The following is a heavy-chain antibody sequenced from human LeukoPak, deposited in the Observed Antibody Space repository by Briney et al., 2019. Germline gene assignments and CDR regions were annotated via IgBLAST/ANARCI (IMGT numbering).Heavy chain of an antibody. Sequence: KPSETLSLTCTVSGGSISSYYWSWIRQPPGKGLEWIGYIYYSGSTNYNPSLKSRVTISVDTSKNQFSLKLSSVTAADTAVYYCASSKISYYYGSGSYYNGYYYYYMDVWGKGTTVTISS. CDR2: IYYSGST. D-gene: IGHD3-10*01. J-gene: IGHJ6*03. CDR3: ASSKISYYYGSGSYYNGYYYYYMDV. V-gene: IGHV4-59*08. CDR1: GGSISSYY.